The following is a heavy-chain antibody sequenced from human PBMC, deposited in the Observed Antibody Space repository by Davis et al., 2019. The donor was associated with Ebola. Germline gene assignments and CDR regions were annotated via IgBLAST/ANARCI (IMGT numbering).Heavy chain of an antibody. D-gene: IGHD3-22*01. CDR3: ARQDNGYYSSEGTFDY. J-gene: IGHJ4*02. V-gene: IGHV5-51*01. CDR2: IWPSDSDT. Sequence: GESLKISCKGSGYSFTRNWIGWVRQMPGKGLEWMGIIWPSDSDTRYSPSFQGQVTISADKSISTAYLQWSSLKAPDTAIYYCARQDNGYYSSEGTFDYWGQGTLVRVS. CDR1: GYSFTRNW.